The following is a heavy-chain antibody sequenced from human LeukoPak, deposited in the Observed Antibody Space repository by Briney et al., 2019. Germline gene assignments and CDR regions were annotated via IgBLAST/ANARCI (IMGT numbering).Heavy chain of an antibody. V-gene: IGHV3-53*01. CDR3: ARELRGSGWYVDY. CDR2: IYSGGST. CDR1: GFTVSSNY. D-gene: IGHD6-19*01. J-gene: IGHJ4*02. Sequence: GGSLRLSCAASGFTVSSNYMSWVRQAPGKGLEWVSVIYSGGSTYYADSVKGRFTISRDNSKNTLYLQMNSLRAEDTAVYYCARELRGSGWYVDYWGQGTLATVSS.